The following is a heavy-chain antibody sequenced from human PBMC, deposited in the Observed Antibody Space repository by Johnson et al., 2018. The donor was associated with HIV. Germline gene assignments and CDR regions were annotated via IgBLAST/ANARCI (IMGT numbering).Heavy chain of an antibody. Sequence: VQLVESGGGLVKPGGSLRLSCAASGFIFSNAWMSWVRQAPGKGLEWVASISYDGSDKYHADSVKGRFTISRDNSKNTLYLQMNSLRAEDTAVYFCAREGNWNPTYGFDVWGQGTMVTVTS. V-gene: IGHV3-30*03. CDR3: AREGNWNPTYGFDV. J-gene: IGHJ3*01. D-gene: IGHD1-1*01. CDR1: GFIFSNAW. CDR2: ISYDGSDK.